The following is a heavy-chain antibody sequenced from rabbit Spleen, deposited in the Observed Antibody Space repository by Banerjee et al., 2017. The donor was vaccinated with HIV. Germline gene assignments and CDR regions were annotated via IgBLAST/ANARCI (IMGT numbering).Heavy chain of an antibody. J-gene: IGHJ4*01. CDR2: IYSGSSADT. Sequence: EQLEESGGGLVKPEGSLTLTCKASGVSFSSSYTMCWVRQAPGKGLEWIACIYSGSSADTYYASWAKGRFTISRASSTTVFLQMTRLTAADTATYFCARDLDGVIGWNFGWWGPGTLVTVS. V-gene: IGHV1S45*01. D-gene: IGHD1-1*01. CDR1: GVSFSSSYT. CDR3: ARDLDGVIGWNFGW.